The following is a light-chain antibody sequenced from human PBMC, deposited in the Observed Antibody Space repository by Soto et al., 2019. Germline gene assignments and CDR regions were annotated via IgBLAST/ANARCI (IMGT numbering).Light chain of an antibody. CDR1: SSNIGGTNY. V-gene: IGLV1-47*02. Sequence: QSVLTQPPSASGTPGQKVFISCSGSSSNIGGTNYAYWYQQLPGAAPKLLMHSNNLRPSGVPERISGSKFGTAASLAISGLRSEGEAVYYCASWDDRLGAVIFGGGTKVTVL. J-gene: IGLJ2*01. CDR3: ASWDDRLGAVI. CDR2: SNN.